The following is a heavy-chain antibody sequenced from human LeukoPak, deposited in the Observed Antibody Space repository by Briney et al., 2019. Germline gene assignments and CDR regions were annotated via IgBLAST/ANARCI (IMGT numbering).Heavy chain of an antibody. CDR3: AKEEDIVVVVAATYNWFDP. J-gene: IGHJ5*02. CDR1: GFIFCNYA. D-gene: IGHD2-15*01. V-gene: IGHV3-23*01. CDR2: ISCSGGST. Sequence: PGGSLRLSCAASGFIFCNYAMSRVREAPGKGLECVSAISCSGGSTYYADSVKGRFTISRDNSKNTLYLQMNSLRAEDTAVYYCAKEEDIVVVVAATYNWFDPWGQGTLVTASS.